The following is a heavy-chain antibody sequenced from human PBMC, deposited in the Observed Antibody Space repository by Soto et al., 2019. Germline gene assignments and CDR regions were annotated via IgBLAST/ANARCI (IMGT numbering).Heavy chain of an antibody. CDR2: ISAYNGNT. CDR1: GYTFTRYG. V-gene: IGHV1-18*01. Sequence: ASVKVSCKTSGYTFTRYGISWLRLAPGHGLEWMGWISAYNGNTNYGQKFQGRVTMTTDTSSSTVYMELRSLRSDDTAIYYCARDVRSGGNINLFAPWGQGTQVTVSS. D-gene: IGHD2-15*01. CDR3: ARDVRSGGNINLFAP. J-gene: IGHJ5*02.